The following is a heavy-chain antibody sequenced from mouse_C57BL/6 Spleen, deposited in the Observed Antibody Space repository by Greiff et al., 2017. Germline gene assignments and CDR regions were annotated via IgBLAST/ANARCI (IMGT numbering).Heavy chain of an antibody. D-gene: IGHD1-1*01. V-gene: IGHV1-42*01. CDR2: INPSTGGT. J-gene: IGHJ4*01. Sequence: DVQLQESGPELVKPGASVKISCKASGYSFTGYYMNWVKQSPEKSLEWIGEINPSTGGTTYNQKFKAKATLTVDKSSSTAYMQLKSLTSEDSAVYYCAIYYGPYAMDYWGQGTSVTVSS. CDR3: AIYYGPYAMDY. CDR1: GYSFTGYY.